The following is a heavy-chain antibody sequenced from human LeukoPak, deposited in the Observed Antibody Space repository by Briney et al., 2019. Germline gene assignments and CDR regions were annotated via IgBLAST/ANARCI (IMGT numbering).Heavy chain of an antibody. CDR3: ARSKAYYYYYMDV. V-gene: IGHV5-51*01. CDR2: IYPGDSDT. Sequence: GESLKISCKGSGYSFTSYWIGWVRQMPGKGLEWMGIIYPGDSDTRYSPSFQGQVTLSADKSISTAYLQWSSLKASDTAMYYCARSKAYYYYYMDVWGKGTTVTVSS. CDR1: GYSFTSYW. J-gene: IGHJ6*03.